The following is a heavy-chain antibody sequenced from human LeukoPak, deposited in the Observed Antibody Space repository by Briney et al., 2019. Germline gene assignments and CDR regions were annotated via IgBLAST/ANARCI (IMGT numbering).Heavy chain of an antibody. J-gene: IGHJ3*02. CDR1: GYSISSGYY. CDR2: IYHSGST. V-gene: IGHV4-38-2*01. Sequence: SETLSLTCAVSGYSISSGYYWGWIRQPPGKGLEWIGSIYHSGSTYYNPSLKSRVTISVDTSKSQFSLKLSSVTAADTAVYYCAVNSYAKDAFDIWGQGTMVTVSS. CDR3: AVNSYAKDAFDI. D-gene: IGHD5-18*01.